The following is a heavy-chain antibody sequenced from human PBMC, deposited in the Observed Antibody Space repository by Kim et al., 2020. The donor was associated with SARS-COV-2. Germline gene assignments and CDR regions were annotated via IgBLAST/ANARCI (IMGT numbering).Heavy chain of an antibody. J-gene: IGHJ4*02. Sequence: SVNGRFTNSRDNAKNSLYLKLNSLRAEDTAVYYCARDYYAFWSGYPYFDYWGQGTLVTVSS. V-gene: IGHV3-21*01. CDR3: ARDYYAFWSGYPYFDY. D-gene: IGHD3-3*01.